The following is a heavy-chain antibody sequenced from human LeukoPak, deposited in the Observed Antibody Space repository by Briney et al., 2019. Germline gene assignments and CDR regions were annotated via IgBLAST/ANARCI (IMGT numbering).Heavy chain of an antibody. Sequence: SGTLSLTCNVSGGSVTSHYWNWIRRPPGKGLEWIGYLYHTGITKYNPSLKSRVSMSVDTSKNQFFLKVNSVTAADTAVYHCVRSVDYFDNTGPHMMFDYWGQGSLVTVSS. CDR3: VRSVDYFDNTGPHMMFDY. J-gene: IGHJ4*02. D-gene: IGHD3-22*01. CDR1: GGSVTSHY. V-gene: IGHV4-59*02. CDR2: LYHTGIT.